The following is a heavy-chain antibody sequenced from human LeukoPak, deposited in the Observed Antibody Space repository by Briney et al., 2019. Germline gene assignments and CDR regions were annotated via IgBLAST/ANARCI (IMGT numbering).Heavy chain of an antibody. J-gene: IGHJ4*02. CDR1: GFTFNKYA. Sequence: GGSLRLSCAASGFTFNKYAMSWVRQAPGKGLEWVSAISDNGGDRKYAGSVKGRFTISRDNSENTLYLQMNSLRAEDTAIYYCGRDWKLDYWGQGNLVTVSS. V-gene: IGHV3-23*01. CDR3: GRDWKLDY. D-gene: IGHD1-1*01. CDR2: ISDNGGDR.